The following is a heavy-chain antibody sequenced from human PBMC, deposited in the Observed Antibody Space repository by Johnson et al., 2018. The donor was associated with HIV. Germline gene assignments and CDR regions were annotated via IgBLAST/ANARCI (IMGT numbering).Heavy chain of an antibody. D-gene: IGHD5-24*01. CDR1: GFTFSSYW. CDR2: INRDGSEK. V-gene: IGHV3-7*01. CDR3: ARDQWMAGDAFDI. J-gene: IGHJ3*02. Sequence: VQLVESGGGLVQPGGSLRLSCAASGFTFSSYWMSWVRQAPGKGLAWVANINRDGSEKYYVDSVKGRFTISRDNAKNSLYLQMNSLRAEDTAVYYCARDQWMAGDAFDIWGQGTVVTVSS.